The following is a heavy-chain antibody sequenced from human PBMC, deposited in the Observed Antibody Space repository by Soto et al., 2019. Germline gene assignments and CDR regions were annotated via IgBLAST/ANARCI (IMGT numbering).Heavy chain of an antibody. CDR3: ARGHRSSGKIFDS. Sequence: EVQLVESGGGLVKPGGSVRLSCAAYEFTFSNDWMSWVRQAPGKGLEWVGRIKSKTAGGTTEYDAPVKDRFTISRDDSKNTLYLQMHSLKTEDTAVYYCARGHRSSGKIFDSWGQGTLVTVSS. CDR2: IKSKTAGGTT. CDR1: EFTFSNDW. J-gene: IGHJ4*02. D-gene: IGHD3-22*01. V-gene: IGHV3-15*01.